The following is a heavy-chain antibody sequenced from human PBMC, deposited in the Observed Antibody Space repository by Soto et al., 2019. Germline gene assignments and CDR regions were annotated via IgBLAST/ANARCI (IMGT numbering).Heavy chain of an antibody. J-gene: IGHJ4*02. CDR1: GSTFSNYG. CDR2: ISYNGNNK. V-gene: IGHV3-30*18. D-gene: IGHD3-22*01. CDR3: AQDTYYYDSSGYYVFDY. Sequence: PGGSLRLSCAASGSTFSNYGMHWVRQAPGKGLEWVAVISYNGNNKNYADSVKGRFTISRDNTKNTLDLQMNSLRVEDTAMYYCAQDTYYYDSSGYYVFDYWGQGTLVTVSS.